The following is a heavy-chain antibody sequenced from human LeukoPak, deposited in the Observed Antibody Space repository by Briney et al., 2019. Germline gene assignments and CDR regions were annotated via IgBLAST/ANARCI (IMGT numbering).Heavy chain of an antibody. CDR2: ISYDGSDE. Sequence: PGKSLRLSCAASGFTFSSYAMHWVRQAPGKGLEWVSIISYDGSDEKFAGSVKGRFTISRDNSKNMVFLQMNSLRAEDTAVYYCARDQGATLVRGVTPYLDYWGQGTLVSVSS. D-gene: IGHD3-10*01. J-gene: IGHJ4*02. CDR1: GFTFSSYA. V-gene: IGHV3-30*04. CDR3: ARDQGATLVRGVTPYLDY.